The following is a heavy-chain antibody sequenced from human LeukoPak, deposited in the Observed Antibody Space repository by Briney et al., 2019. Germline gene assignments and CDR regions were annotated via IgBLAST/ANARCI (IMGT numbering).Heavy chain of an antibody. J-gene: IGHJ5*02. V-gene: IGHV1-2*02. Sequence: ASVKVSCKASGYTFTSYYIHWVRQAPGQGLEWMGWINPDSGGTNYAQKFQGRATMTRDTSISTVYMDLSMLRSDDTAMYYCAREARAGNWFDPWGQGTLVIVSS. CDR3: AREARAGNWFDP. CDR2: INPDSGGT. CDR1: GYTFTSYY.